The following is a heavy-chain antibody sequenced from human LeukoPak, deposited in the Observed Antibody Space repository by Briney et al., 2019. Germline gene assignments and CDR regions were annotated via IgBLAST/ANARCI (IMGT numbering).Heavy chain of an antibody. D-gene: IGHD2-2*01. CDR2: IKQEGSET. V-gene: IGHV3-7*01. Sequence: GRSLRLSYPASGFTFTSDWMSWVRQAPGKGLGWVANIKQEGSETYYVDSVKVRFTISRDNAKNSLYLQMNSLRAEDTAVYYCARIVVVPAAISIDQPIDAFDIWGQGTMVSVSS. J-gene: IGHJ3*02. CDR3: ARIVVVPAAISIDQPIDAFDI. CDR1: GFTFTSDW.